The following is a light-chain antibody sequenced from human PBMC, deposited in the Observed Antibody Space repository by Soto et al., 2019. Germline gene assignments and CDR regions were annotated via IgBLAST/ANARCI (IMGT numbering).Light chain of an antibody. J-gene: IGLJ2*01. V-gene: IGLV2-14*01. CDR2: EVS. CDR1: SRDVGNYKF. Sequence: QSVLTQPDSVSGSPGQSITISCTGTSRDVGNYKFVSWYQQHPGKAPKLMIYEVSNRPSGVSNRFSGSKSGNTASLTISGLQAEDEANYYCSSFTSSSTLLFGGGTQLTVL. CDR3: SSFTSSSTLL.